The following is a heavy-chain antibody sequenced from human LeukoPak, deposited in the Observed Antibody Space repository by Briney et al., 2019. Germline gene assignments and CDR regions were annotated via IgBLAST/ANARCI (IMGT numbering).Heavy chain of an antibody. Sequence: GSLRLSCRASGFTFGDYALSWVRQAPGKGLEWVAFIRSKAYGGSTEYAASVKDRFTISRDDYKAIAYLQMNSLKTGDTAVYYCTRAVRYFDWGIRGIGYWGQGTLVTVSS. CDR1: GFTFGDYA. CDR2: IRSKAYGGST. V-gene: IGHV3-49*04. D-gene: IGHD3-9*01. J-gene: IGHJ4*02. CDR3: TRAVRYFDWGIRGIGY.